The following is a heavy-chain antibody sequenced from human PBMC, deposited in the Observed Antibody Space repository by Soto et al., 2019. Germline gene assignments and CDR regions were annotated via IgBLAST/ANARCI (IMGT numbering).Heavy chain of an antibody. Sequence: ASVKVSCKASGYTFTGYYMHWVRQAPGQGLEWMGWINPNSGGTNYAQKFQGRVTMTRDTSISTAYMELSRLRSDDTAVYYCARDLFSSSWYVFYYYYYGMDVWGQGTTVTVSS. J-gene: IGHJ6*02. V-gene: IGHV1-2*02. D-gene: IGHD6-13*01. CDR3: ARDLFSSSWYVFYYYYYGMDV. CDR1: GYTFTGYY. CDR2: INPNSGGT.